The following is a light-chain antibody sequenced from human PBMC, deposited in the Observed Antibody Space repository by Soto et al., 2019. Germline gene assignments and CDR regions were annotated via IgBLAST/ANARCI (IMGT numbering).Light chain of an antibody. CDR1: SNDVGGYNL. CDR3: CSYAGGRTYV. V-gene: IGLV2-23*01. CDR2: EGT. J-gene: IGLJ1*01. Sequence: QSALTQPASVSGSAGQSIIISCSGSSNDVGGYNLVSWYQHHPDKAPKVIIYEGTKRPSGLSTRFSGSKSGNTASLTISGLQAEDEADYYCCSYAGGRTYVFGSGTKVTVL.